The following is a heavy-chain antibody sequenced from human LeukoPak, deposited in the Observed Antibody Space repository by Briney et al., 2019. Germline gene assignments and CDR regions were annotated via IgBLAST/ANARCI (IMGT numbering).Heavy chain of an antibody. CDR3: ARGAYDFWSGYQNWFDP. Sequence: SETLSLTCTVSGGSISSSDYSWSWIRQPPGKGLEWIGYIYYSGSTYYNPSLKSRVTISVDTSKNQFSLKLSSVTAADTAVYYCARGAYDFWSGYQNWFDPWGQGTLVTVSS. D-gene: IGHD3-3*01. V-gene: IGHV4-30-4*01. CDR2: IYYSGST. J-gene: IGHJ5*02. CDR1: GGSISSSDYS.